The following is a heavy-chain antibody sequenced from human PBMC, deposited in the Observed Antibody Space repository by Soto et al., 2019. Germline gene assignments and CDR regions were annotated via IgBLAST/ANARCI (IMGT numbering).Heavy chain of an antibody. CDR2: IKTRDEGETT. Sequence: EVQLVDSGGGLVKPGGSLRLSCEASGFSVSKAWMNWVRQAPGKGLEWVGRIKTRDEGETTNYAAPVKGRFTISRDDSKNTLYLQMSSLKTEDTAVYYRTTGSVEGFWGQGTTVTVSS. CDR3: TTGSVEGF. CDR1: GFSVSKAW. V-gene: IGHV3-15*07. J-gene: IGHJ6*02. D-gene: IGHD2-15*01.